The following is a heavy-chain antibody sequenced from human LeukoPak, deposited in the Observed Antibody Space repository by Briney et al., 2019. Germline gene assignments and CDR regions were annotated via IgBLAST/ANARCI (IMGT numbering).Heavy chain of an antibody. CDR1: GFTFSSYS. CDR2: ISGSGGST. CDR3: AKDATDYVWGSYREDY. J-gene: IGHJ4*02. D-gene: IGHD3-16*01. V-gene: IGHV3-23*01. Sequence: PGGSLRLSCAASGFTFSSYSMNWVRQAPGKGPEWVSAISGSGGSTYYADSVKGRFTISRDNSKNTLYLQMNSLRAEDTAVYYCAKDATDYVWGSYREDYWGQGTLVTVSS.